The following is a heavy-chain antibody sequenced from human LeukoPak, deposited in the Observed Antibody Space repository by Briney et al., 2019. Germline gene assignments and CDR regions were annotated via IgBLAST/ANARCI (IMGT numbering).Heavy chain of an antibody. J-gene: IGHJ2*01. CDR1: GFTFSSYW. CDR3: TREDNWYFDL. V-gene: IGHV3-11*05. Sequence: GGSLRLSCAASGFTFSSYWMQWIRQAPGKGLEWPSYINTGSTYTNYANSVKGRFTISRDNAKDSLYLQLNSLRAEDTAVYYCTREDNWYFDLWGRGTLVTVSS. CDR2: INTGSTYT.